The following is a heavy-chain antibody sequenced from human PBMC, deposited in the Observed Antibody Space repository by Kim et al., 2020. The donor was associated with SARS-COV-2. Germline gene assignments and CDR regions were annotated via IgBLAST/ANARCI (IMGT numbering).Heavy chain of an antibody. CDR1: GGSISSFH. J-gene: IGHJ4*02. Sequence: SETLSLTCTVSGGSISSFHWSWIRQPPEKGLEWLGYISYSGSTNYNPALRSRVSISVDTSKNQFSLRLSSVTAADTAVYYCASSMDHGSGSYHKSFDYWGQGTLVTVSS. CDR3: ASSMDHGSGSYHKSFDY. V-gene: IGHV4-59*01. D-gene: IGHD3-10*01. CDR2: ISYSGST.